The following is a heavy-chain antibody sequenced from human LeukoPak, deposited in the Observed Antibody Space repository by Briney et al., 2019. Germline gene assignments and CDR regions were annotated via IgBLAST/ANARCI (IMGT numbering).Heavy chain of an antibody. Sequence: GESLKISCKGSGYSFTAYWIAWVRQMPGKGLEWMGIIYPGDSDTRYSLSFQGQVTISADKSISTAYLLWSSLKAPDTAMYYCARHGKVAGEFDYWGQGTLVTVSS. D-gene: IGHD6-19*01. CDR3: ARHGKVAGEFDY. CDR2: IYPGDSDT. J-gene: IGHJ4*02. CDR1: GYSFTAYW. V-gene: IGHV5-51*01.